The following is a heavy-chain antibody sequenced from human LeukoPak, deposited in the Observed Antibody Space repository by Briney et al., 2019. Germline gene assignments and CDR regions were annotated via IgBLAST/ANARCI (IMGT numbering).Heavy chain of an antibody. J-gene: IGHJ4*02. CDR2: LFYSGST. D-gene: IGHD4-23*01. Sequence: AETLSLTCTVSGGSISSSSYYWGWIRQPPGKGLEWIASLFYSGSTFYNSSLKSRVTISVDTSNNRLSLKLSSVTAADTAVYYCARDSAGVGTGTAYFDYRGQGTLVTVSS. V-gene: IGHV4-39*02. CDR3: ARDSAGVGTGTAYFDY. CDR1: GGSISSSSYY.